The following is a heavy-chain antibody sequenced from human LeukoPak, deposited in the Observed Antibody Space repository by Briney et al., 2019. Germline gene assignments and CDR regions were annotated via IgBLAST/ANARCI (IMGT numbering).Heavy chain of an antibody. CDR2: IKDDGNEE. CDR3: GRDPYYDSLDY. J-gene: IGHJ4*02. D-gene: IGHD3-22*01. CDR1: GFTFTNYW. Sequence: GGSLRLSCAASGFTFTNYWMSWVRQAPGKGLEWVANIKDDGNEEYYVDSVKGRFTICRDNAKNSLFLQMNSLRVEDTAVYYCGRDPYYDSLDYWGQGTLVTVSS. V-gene: IGHV3-7*01.